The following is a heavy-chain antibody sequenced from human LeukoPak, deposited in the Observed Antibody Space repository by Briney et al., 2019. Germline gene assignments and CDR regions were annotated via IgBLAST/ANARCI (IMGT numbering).Heavy chain of an antibody. CDR3: AKDGLIAVAGVDY. CDR1: GFTFSSYG. J-gene: IGHJ4*02. V-gene: IGHV3-30*18. CDR2: ISYDGSNE. Sequence: GGSLRLSCAASGFTFSSYGMHWVRQAPGKGLEWVAVISYDGSNEYYADSVKGRFTISRDNSKNTLYLQMNSLRAEDTAVYYYAKDGLIAVAGVDYWGQGTLVTVSS. D-gene: IGHD6-19*01.